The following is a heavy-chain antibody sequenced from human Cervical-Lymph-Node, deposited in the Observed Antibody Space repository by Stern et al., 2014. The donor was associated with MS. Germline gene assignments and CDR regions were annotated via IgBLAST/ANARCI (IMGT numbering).Heavy chain of an antibody. D-gene: IGHD6-13*01. Sequence: QVQLQESGPGLVKPSQTLSLTCTVSGGSISSGDYWSWIRQHPGKGLEWIGYIHYSGITYYGPSLKSRVSMSVDTSKNQFSLKLSSVTAADTAVYYCARGRLAASGTVLNYFDYWGQGTLVTVSS. V-gene: IGHV4-31*03. CDR2: IHYSGIT. J-gene: IGHJ4*02. CDR1: GGSISSGDY. CDR3: ARGRLAASGTVLNYFDY.